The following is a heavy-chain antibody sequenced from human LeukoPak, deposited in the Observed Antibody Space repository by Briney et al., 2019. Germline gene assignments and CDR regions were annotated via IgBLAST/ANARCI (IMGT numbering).Heavy chain of an antibody. CDR3: ANSRASLDY. D-gene: IGHD4-11*01. Sequence: AGGSLRLACAASGFTFSNSWMSWVRQAPGKGLEWVANINQDGSEKNCVDSVKGRFTISRDNAKNSLYLQMNSLRAEDTAVYYCANSRASLDYWGQGTLVTVSS. CDR2: INQDGSEK. CDR1: GFTFSNSW. J-gene: IGHJ4*02. V-gene: IGHV3-7*02.